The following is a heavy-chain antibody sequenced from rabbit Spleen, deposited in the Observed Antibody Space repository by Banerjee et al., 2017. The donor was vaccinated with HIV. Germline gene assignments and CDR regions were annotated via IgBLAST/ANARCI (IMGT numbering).Heavy chain of an antibody. CDR3: ARDTGSSFSSHGMDL. CDR1: GFSFSNKAV. CDR2: INAVTGKA. D-gene: IGHD8-1*01. V-gene: IGHV1S45*01. Sequence: QEQLVESGGGLVKPEGSLKLSCTASGFSFSNKAVMCWVRQAPGKGLEWIACINAVTGKAVYASWAKGRFTFSKTSSTTVTLQMTSLTVADTATYFCARDTGSSFSSHGMDLWGQGTLVTVS. J-gene: IGHJ6*01.